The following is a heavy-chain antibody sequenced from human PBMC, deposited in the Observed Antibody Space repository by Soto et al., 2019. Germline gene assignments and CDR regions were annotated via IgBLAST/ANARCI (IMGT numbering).Heavy chain of an antibody. Sequence: SQTLSLTCAISGDSVSSNSAAWNWIRQSPSRGLEWLGRTYYRSKWYNDYAVSVKSRITINPDTSKNQFSLQLNSVTPEDTAVYYCARSNYARYCSGGSCYLYYYYGMDVWGQGNTVAV. CDR2: TYYRSKWYN. CDR3: ARSNYARYCSGGSCYLYYYYGMDV. V-gene: IGHV6-1*01. D-gene: IGHD2-15*01. CDR1: GDSVSSNSAA. J-gene: IGHJ6*02.